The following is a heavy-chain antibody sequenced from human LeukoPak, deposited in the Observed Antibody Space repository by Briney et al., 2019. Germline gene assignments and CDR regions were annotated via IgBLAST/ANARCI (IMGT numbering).Heavy chain of an antibody. Sequence: GGSLRLSCAASGFTFSSYWMSWVRQAPGKGLEWVANIKQDGSEKYYVDSVKGRFTISRDNAKNSLYLQMNSLRAEDTAVYYCARVPTGMSPAADYWGQGTLVTVSS. CDR2: IKQDGSEK. V-gene: IGHV3-7*01. D-gene: IGHD3-10*01. J-gene: IGHJ4*02. CDR3: ARVPTGMSPAADY. CDR1: GFTFSSYW.